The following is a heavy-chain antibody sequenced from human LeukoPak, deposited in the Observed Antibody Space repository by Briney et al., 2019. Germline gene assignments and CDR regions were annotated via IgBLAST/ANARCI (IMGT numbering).Heavy chain of an antibody. J-gene: IGHJ4*02. CDR3: ARDRYDFWSGYHDY. D-gene: IGHD3-3*01. Sequence: ASVKVSCKASGYTFTGYYMHWVRQAPGQGLEWMGWINPNSGGTNYAQKFRGRVTMTRDTSISTAYMELSRLRSDDTAVYYCARDRYDFWSGYHDYWGQGTLVTVSS. CDR1: GYTFTGYY. V-gene: IGHV1-2*02. CDR2: INPNSGGT.